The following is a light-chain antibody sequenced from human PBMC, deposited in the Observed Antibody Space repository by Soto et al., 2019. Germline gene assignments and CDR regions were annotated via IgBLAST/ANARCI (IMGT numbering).Light chain of an antibody. J-gene: IGLJ1*01. Sequence: QSALTQPASVSGSPGQSITISCTGTSSDVGGYNYVSWYQHHPGKAPKLMIYDVSNRPSGVSNRFSGSKSGNTASLILSGLQAEDEADYYCSSYTSSSTLSTYVFGTGTKVTVL. CDR3: SSYTSSSTLSTYV. V-gene: IGLV2-14*03. CDR1: SSDVGGYNY. CDR2: DVS.